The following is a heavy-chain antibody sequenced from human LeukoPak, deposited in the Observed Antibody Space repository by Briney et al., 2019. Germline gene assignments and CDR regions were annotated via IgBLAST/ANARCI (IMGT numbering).Heavy chain of an antibody. V-gene: IGHV5-51*01. CDR2: IYPGDSDT. D-gene: IGHD1-26*01. CDR3: ARGRGSYCDY. J-gene: IGHJ4*02. CDR1: GYTFITHW. Sequence: GESLKISCKGSGYTFITHWIGWVRQMPGKGLEWMGIIYPGDSDTRYSPSFQGQVTISADKSISTAYLQWSSLKASDTAMYYCARGRGSYCDYWGQGTLVAVSS.